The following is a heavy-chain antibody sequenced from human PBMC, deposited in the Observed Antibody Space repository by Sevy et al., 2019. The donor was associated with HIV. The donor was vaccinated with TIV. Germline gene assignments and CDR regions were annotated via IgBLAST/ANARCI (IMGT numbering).Heavy chain of an antibody. CDR1: GFIFNNYD. V-gene: IGHV3-30*18. D-gene: IGHD2-15*01. Sequence: GGSLRLSCAASGFIFNNYDMYWIRQAPGKGLEWVATVSYDGAEKDYADIVKGRFTISRDSSRSMLYLQMSSLRPEDTGVYFCAKDMVDCSGGTGYSGAVSPFESWGQGTLVTVSS. J-gene: IGHJ4*02. CDR3: AKDMVDCSGGTGYSGAVSPFES. CDR2: VSYDGAEK.